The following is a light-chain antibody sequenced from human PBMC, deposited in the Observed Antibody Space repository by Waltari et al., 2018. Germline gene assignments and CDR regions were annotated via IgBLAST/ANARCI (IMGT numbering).Light chain of an antibody. CDR2: GAS. J-gene: IGKJ2*01. Sequence: ESVLTQSPGTLSLSPGERVTLSCRASQTIKSSHLAWYQQKAGQAPRLLIYGASSRATGIPDMFSGGGSGTDFTLTINRLQPEDFAVYHCQQYGSSPYTFGQGTKLAIK. V-gene: IGKV3-20*01. CDR3: QQYGSSPYT. CDR1: QTIKSSH.